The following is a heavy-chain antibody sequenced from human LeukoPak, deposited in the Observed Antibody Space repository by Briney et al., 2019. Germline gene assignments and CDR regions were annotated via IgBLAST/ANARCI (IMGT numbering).Heavy chain of an antibody. J-gene: IGHJ6*03. V-gene: IGHV4-61*02. CDR1: GGSISSGSYY. Sequence: SETLSLTCTVSGGSISSGSYYWSWIRQPAGKGLEWIGRIYTSGSTNYNPSLKSRVTISVDTSKNQFSLKLSSVTAADTAVYYCARARYCSGGSCYHPYYYYYYMDVWGKGTTVTISS. CDR3: ARARYCSGGSCYHPYYYYYYMDV. CDR2: IYTSGST. D-gene: IGHD2-15*01.